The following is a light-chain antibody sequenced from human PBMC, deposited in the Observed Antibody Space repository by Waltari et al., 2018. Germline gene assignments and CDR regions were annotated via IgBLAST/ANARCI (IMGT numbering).Light chain of an antibody. V-gene: IGLV2-23*03. CDR2: EGT. Sequence: SALTQPAAVSGSPGQSITISCTGISSVVGSDNLAAWYQPHPGKAPKLIIYEGTKRPSGVSKRFSGSKAGNTASLTISGLQREDEADYHCCSYAGSSTFVVFGGGTKLTVL. J-gene: IGLJ3*02. CDR3: CSYAGSSTFVV. CDR1: SSVVGSDNL.